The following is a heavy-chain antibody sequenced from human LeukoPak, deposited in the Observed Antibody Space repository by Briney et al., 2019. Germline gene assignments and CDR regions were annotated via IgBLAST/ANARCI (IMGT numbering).Heavy chain of an antibody. J-gene: IGHJ3*02. CDR1: GFIVSSNY. Sequence: PGGSLRLSCAASGFIVSSNYMSWVRQAPGKGLEWVSVIYSGGSIYYADSVKGRFTISRDNSKNTLYLQMNSLRAEDTAVYYCARVTRAFDIWGQGTMVTVSS. CDR3: ARVTRAFDI. CDR2: IYSGGSI. V-gene: IGHV3-53*01.